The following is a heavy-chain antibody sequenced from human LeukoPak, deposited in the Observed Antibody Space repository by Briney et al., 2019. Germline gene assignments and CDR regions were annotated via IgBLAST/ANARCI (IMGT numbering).Heavy chain of an antibody. V-gene: IGHV4-34*01. CDR2: INHRGTT. CDR1: GGSFSGYY. D-gene: IGHD3-22*01. J-gene: IGHJ4*02. CDR3: ARGSSYGASGYPYFDH. Sequence: PSETLSLTCAVYGGSFSGYYWSWIRQSPGKGLEWIGEINHRGTTKYNASLESRVTISLDTSKNQFSLEVTSVTAADTATYYCARGSSYGASGYPYFDHWSQGTLVPVSS.